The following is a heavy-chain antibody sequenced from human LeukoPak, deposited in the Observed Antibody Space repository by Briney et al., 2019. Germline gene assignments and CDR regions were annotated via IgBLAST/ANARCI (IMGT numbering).Heavy chain of an antibody. V-gene: IGHV4-30-2*01. CDR1: GGSISSGGYY. CDR2: IYHSGST. D-gene: IGHD1-26*01. J-gene: IGHJ4*02. CDR3: ARGLGATDFDY. Sequence: SQTLSLTCTVSGGSISSGGYYWSWIRQPPGKGLEGIGYIYHSGSTYYNPSLKSRVTISVDRSKNQFSLKLSSVTAADTAVYYCARGLGATDFDYWGQGTLVTVSS.